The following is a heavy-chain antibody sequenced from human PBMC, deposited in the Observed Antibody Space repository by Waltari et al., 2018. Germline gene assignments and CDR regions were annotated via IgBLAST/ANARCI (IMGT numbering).Heavy chain of an antibody. D-gene: IGHD1-26*01. V-gene: IGHV1-2*02. Sequence: QVQLVQSGAAVKKPGASVKVSCKASGYTFTGYYMHWVPQAPGQGLEWMGWINPNSGGTNYAQKFQGRVTMTRDTSISTAYMELSRLRSDDTAVYYCASSSGSPTYYYYYMDVWGKGTTVTVSS. CDR1: GYTFTGYY. CDR2: INPNSGGT. CDR3: ASSSGSPTYYYYYMDV. J-gene: IGHJ6*03.